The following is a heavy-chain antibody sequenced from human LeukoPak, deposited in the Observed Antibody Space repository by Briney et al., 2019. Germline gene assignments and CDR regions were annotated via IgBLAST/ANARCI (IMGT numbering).Heavy chain of an antibody. J-gene: IGHJ6*03. D-gene: IGHD6-6*01. CDR1: GYTFTGYY. Sequence: PKASVKVSCKASGYTFTGYYMHWVRQAPGQGLEWMGWINPNSGGTNYAQKFQGRVTMTRDTSISTAYMELSRLRSDDTAVYYCARDLTSIAARPAYYYYMDVWGKGTTVTVSS. CDR3: ARDLTSIAARPAYYYYMDV. CDR2: INPNSGGT. V-gene: IGHV1-2*02.